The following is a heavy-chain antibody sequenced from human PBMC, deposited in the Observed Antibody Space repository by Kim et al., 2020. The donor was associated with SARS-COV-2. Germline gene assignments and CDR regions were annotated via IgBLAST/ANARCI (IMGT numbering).Heavy chain of an antibody. J-gene: IGHJ4*02. CDR2: ISGSGGST. V-gene: IGHV3-23*01. CDR3: AQSLIRWLTWDH. Sequence: GGSLRLSCAASGFTFSSYAMSWVRQAPGKGLEWVSAISGSGGSTYYADSVKGRFTISRDNSKNTLYLQMNSLRAEDTAVYYCAQSLIRWLTWDHWGQGTLVTVSS. D-gene: IGHD3-16*01. CDR1: GFTFSSYA.